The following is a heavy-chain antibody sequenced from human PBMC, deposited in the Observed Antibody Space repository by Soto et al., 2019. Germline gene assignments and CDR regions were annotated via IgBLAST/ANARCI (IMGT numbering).Heavy chain of an antibody. V-gene: IGHV4-34*08. CDR2: INHSGRV. CDR3: STRAYDTNGYYRFDP. D-gene: IGHD3-22*01. CDR1: GGTFVDHA. J-gene: IGHJ5*01. Sequence: EPLGLTSGVDGGTFVDHAGSWLSRSPLKGLEWIGDINHSGRVNYSPSLKSRVTISLDTSKNQFSLTLSAVTAADTAMYYCSTRAYDTNGYYRFDPWGQGTLVTVSA.